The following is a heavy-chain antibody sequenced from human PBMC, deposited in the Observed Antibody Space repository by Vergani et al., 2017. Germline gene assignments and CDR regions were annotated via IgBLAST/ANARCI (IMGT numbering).Heavy chain of an antibody. CDR3: ARSTDYPDDYVSSDYFRRTLGV. V-gene: IGHV1-8*01. J-gene: IGHJ6*03. CDR2: MNPNSGTT. Sequence: QVQLVQSGAEVKKPGASVKVSCRASGYSFSSYDISWVRQATGQGLEWMGWMNPNSGTTGYAQKFQVRVTMTRNTSINTAYMELSRLSFEDAAVYYCARSTDYPDDYVSSDYFRRTLGVWGKGTTVTVS. D-gene: IGHD4/OR15-4a*01. CDR1: GYSFSSYD.